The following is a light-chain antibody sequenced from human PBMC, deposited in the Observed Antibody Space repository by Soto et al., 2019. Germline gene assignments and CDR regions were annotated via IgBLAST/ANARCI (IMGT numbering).Light chain of an antibody. CDR1: QSISSY. Sequence: DIQMTQSPSSLSASVGDRVTITCRASQSISSYLNWYQQKPGKAPKLLIYAASSLQSGVPSRFSGSGSGTDFTLTISSLQPEDFATYDCQQSYSTLGITCGPGTNVDIK. V-gene: IGKV1-39*01. CDR3: QQSYSTLGIT. J-gene: IGKJ3*01. CDR2: AAS.